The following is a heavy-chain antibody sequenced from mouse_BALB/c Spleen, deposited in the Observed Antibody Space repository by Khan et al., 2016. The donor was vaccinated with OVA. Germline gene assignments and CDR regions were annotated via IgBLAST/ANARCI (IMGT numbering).Heavy chain of an antibody. J-gene: IGHJ2*01. CDR1: GYFFTSYW. Sequence: QVQLKESGPELVRPGTSVKLSCKTSGYFFTSYWIHWVKQRSGQGLEWIARIYPGTDNTYYTEKFKDKATLTADKSSSTAYLQLSSLKSEDTAVFSCAREEALYYFDYWGQGTTLTVSS. D-gene: IGHD3-2*02. CDR2: IYPGTDNT. CDR3: AREEALYYFDY. V-gene: IGHV1-76*01.